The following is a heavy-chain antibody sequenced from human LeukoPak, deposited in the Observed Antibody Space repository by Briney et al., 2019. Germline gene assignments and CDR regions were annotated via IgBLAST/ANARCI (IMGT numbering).Heavy chain of an antibody. Sequence: PSETLSLTCAVSGGSITRSSYYWGWIRQPPGKGLEWIGSIYYSGSTYYNPSLKSRVTISVDTSKNQFSLKLSSVTAADTAVYYCARGLILGDAFDIWGQGTMVTVSS. CDR1: GGSITRSSYY. D-gene: IGHD3-16*01. V-gene: IGHV4-39*07. J-gene: IGHJ3*02. CDR2: IYYSGST. CDR3: ARGLILGDAFDI.